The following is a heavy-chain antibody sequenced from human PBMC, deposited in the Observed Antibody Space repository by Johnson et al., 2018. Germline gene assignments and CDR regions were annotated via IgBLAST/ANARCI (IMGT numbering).Heavy chain of an antibody. Sequence: VQLQESGGGLVQPGGSLRLSCAASGFTFSSYWMHWGRQAPGNGLVWVSRINTDGSHTSYAYSVKGRFTISRDNAKTTLYLQMDSLRVEDTAVYFCARDLAWYQLRYYYDYAMDGGGQGTTLTVSS. J-gene: IGHJ6*02. CDR1: GFTFSSYW. CDR3: ARDLAWYQLRYYYDYAMDG. V-gene: IGHV3-74*01. CDR2: INTDGSHT. D-gene: IGHD2-2*01.